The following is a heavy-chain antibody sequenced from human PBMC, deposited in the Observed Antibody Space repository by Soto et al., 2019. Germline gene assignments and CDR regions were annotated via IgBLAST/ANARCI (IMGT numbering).Heavy chain of an antibody. D-gene: IGHD3-16*01. CDR2: IYYSGTT. CDR3: AREMTGDPTFFDY. V-gene: IGHV4-61*01. CDR1: GGSVSSGSYY. J-gene: IGHJ4*02. Sequence: PSETLPLTCTVSGGSVSSGSYYWSWIRQPPGKGLEWIRYIYYSGTTHYNPSLKILVTISVDTSKKQFSLKLTSVTAADTAVYYCAREMTGDPTFFDYWDRGPLVTVSS.